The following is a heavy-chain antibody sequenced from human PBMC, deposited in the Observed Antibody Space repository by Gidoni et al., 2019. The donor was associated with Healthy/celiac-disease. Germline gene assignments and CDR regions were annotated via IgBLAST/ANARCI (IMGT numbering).Heavy chain of an antibody. V-gene: IGHV4-39*01. CDR3: ASLAIVITMIEVSDI. D-gene: IGHD3-22*01. J-gene: IGHJ3*02. Sequence: QLQLQESGPGLVKPSETLSLTCTVSGGSISRSSYYWGWIRQPPGKGLEWIGSIYYSGSTYYNPSLKSRVTISVDTSKNQFSLKLSSVTAADTAVYYCASLAIVITMIEVSDIWGQGTMVTVSS. CDR1: GGSISRSSYY. CDR2: IYYSGST.